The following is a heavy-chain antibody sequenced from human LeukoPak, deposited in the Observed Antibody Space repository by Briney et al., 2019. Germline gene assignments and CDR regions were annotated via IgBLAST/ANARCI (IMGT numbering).Heavy chain of an antibody. V-gene: IGHV4-59*08. CDR3: ARRGYSGYDPLT. D-gene: IGHD5-12*01. Sequence: SETLSLTCTVSGGSISSYYWSWIRQPPGKGLEWIGYIYYSGSTSYNPSLKSRATISIDTSENQFSLKLSSVTAADTAVYYCARRGYSGYDPLTWGQGTLVTVSS. J-gene: IGHJ4*02. CDR1: GGSISSYY. CDR2: IYYSGST.